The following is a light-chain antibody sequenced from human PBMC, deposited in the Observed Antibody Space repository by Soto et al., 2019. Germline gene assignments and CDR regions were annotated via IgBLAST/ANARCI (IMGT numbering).Light chain of an antibody. CDR2: DAS. J-gene: IGKJ1*01. CDR1: QSVNNY. CDR3: QQRSNWPRT. V-gene: IGKV3-11*01. Sequence: EIVLTQSTSTLSLSPGERATLSCRASQSVNNYLAWYQQKPGQAPRLLIYDASNRATGIPARFSGSGSGTDFTLTISSLEPEDVALYYCQQRSNWPRTFGQGTKVDIK.